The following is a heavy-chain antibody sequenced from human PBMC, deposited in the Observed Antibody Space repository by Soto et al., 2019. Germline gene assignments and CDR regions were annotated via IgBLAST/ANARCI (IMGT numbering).Heavy chain of an antibody. CDR2: ISSSSSYI. D-gene: IGHD6-13*01. Sequence: EVQLVESGGGLVKPGGSLRLSCAASGFTFSSYSMNWVRQAPGKGLEWVSSISSSSSYIYYADSVKGRFTISRNNAKNSQYLQLNSLRAEDTAVYYCARVEDSSSRETCDYWGQGTLVTVSS. CDR3: ARVEDSSSRETCDY. J-gene: IGHJ4*02. CDR1: GFTFSSYS. V-gene: IGHV3-21*01.